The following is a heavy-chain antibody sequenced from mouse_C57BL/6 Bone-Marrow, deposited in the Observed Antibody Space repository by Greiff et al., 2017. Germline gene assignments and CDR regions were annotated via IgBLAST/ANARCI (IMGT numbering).Heavy chain of an antibody. CDR3: ASLLPQGAY. V-gene: IGHV2-6*01. D-gene: IGHD2-1*01. CDR1: GFSLTSYG. Sequence: VKLVESGPGLVAPSQSLSITCTVSGFSLTSYGVDWVRPSPGKGLEWLGVIWGVGSTNYNSALKSRLSISKDNSKSQVFLKMNSLQTDDTAMYYCASLLPQGAYWGQGTLVTVSA. CDR2: IWGVGST. J-gene: IGHJ3*01.